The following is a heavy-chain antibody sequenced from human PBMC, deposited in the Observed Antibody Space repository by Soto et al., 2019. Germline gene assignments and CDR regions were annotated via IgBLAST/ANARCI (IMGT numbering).Heavy chain of an antibody. Sequence: PGGSLRLSCAGSGFSFSSYDMHWVRQAPGKGLEYVSAISSNGGTTYYANSVKGRFTISRDNSKNTLYLQMGSLRAEDMAVYYCARRYCSSTSCYFDYWGQGTLVTVSS. D-gene: IGHD2-2*01. J-gene: IGHJ4*02. CDR3: ARRYCSSTSCYFDY. CDR1: GFSFSSYD. CDR2: ISSNGGTT. V-gene: IGHV3-64*01.